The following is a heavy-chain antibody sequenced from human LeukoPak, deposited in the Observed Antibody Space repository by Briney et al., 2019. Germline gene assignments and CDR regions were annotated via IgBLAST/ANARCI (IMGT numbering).Heavy chain of an antibody. CDR1: GFTFSSYS. Sequence: PGGSLRLSCAASGFTFSSYSMHWVRQAPGKGLEWGVVISYDGSNEYYADSVKGRFTISRDNSKNTLYLQMNSLRAEDTAVYYCARDRSDYSIKYYYYYGMDVWGQGTTVTVSS. J-gene: IGHJ6*02. CDR3: ARDRSDYSIKYYYYYGMDV. D-gene: IGHD3-16*01. V-gene: IGHV3-30-3*01. CDR2: ISYDGSNE.